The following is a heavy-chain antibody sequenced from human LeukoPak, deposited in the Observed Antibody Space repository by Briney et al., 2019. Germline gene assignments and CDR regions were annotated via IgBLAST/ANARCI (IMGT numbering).Heavy chain of an antibody. CDR3: AETYYYDSSGGDAFDI. J-gene: IGHJ3*02. CDR1: GYTFTGYY. V-gene: IGHV1-2*02. CDR2: INPNSGGT. D-gene: IGHD3-22*01. Sequence: ASVKVSCKASGYTFTGYYMHWVRQAPGQGLEWMGWINPNSGGTNYAQKFQVRVTMTRDTSISTAYMELSRLRSDDTAVYYCAETYYYDSSGGDAFDIWGQGTMVTVSS.